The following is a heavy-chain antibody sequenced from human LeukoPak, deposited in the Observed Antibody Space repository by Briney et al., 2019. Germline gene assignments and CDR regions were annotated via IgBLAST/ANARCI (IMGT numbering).Heavy chain of an antibody. CDR1: GYTFTGYY. J-gene: IGHJ4*02. CDR3: ARDRGSEGNDY. V-gene: IGHV1-69*13. D-gene: IGHD3-10*01. Sequence: SVKVSCKASGYTFTGYYIHWVRQAPGQGLEWMGGIIPIFGTANYAQKFQGRVTITADESTSTAYMELSSLRSEDTAVYYCARDRGSEGNDYWGQGTLVTVSS. CDR2: IIPIFGTA.